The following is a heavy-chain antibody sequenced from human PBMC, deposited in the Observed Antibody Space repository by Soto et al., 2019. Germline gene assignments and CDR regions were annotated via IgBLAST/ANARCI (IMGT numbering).Heavy chain of an antibody. V-gene: IGHV3-66*01. D-gene: IGHD3-10*01. CDR2: IYSGGST. CDR1: GSTVSSNY. Sequence: GGSLRLSCAASGSTVSSNYMSWVRQAPGKGLEWVSVIYSGGSTYYADSVKGRFTISRDNSKNTLYLQMNSLRAEDTAVYYCARDPDYYGSGSYYDDAFDIWGQGTMVTVSS. CDR3: ARDPDYYGSGSYYDDAFDI. J-gene: IGHJ3*02.